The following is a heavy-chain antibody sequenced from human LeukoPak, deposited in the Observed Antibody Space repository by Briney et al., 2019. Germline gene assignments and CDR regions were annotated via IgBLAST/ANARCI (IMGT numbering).Heavy chain of an antibody. V-gene: IGHV3-21*01. CDR1: GFTFSSYS. CDR3: ARLPSYGSGRDY. D-gene: IGHD5-18*01. Sequence: PGGTLRLSCAASGFTFSSYSMNWVRQAPGKGLEWVSSISSSSSYIYYADSVKGRFTISRDNAKNSLYLQMNSLRAEDTAVYYCARLPSYGSGRDYWGQGTLVTVSS. CDR2: ISSSSSYI. J-gene: IGHJ4*02.